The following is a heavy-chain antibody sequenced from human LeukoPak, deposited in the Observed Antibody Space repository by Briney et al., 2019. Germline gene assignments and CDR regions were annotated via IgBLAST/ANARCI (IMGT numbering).Heavy chain of an antibody. V-gene: IGHV3-23*01. D-gene: IGHD1-26*01. J-gene: IGHJ4*02. CDR2: INGNGDYT. CDR3: ARESLGASRFDS. Sequence: PGGSLRLSCAASGVTFTTYAMGWVRQAPGQGLEWLSGINGNGDYTYYADSVKGQFTISRDNSKNTLYLQMNSLRAGDMALYFCARESLGASRFDSWGQGTLVTVSS. CDR1: GVTFTTYA.